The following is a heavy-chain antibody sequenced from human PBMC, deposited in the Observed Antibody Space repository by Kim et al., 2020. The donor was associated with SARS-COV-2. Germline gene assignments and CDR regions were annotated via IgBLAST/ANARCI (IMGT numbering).Heavy chain of an antibody. Sequence: GGSLRLSCAASGFTFSSYAMSWVRQAPGKGLEWVSAISGSGGSTYYADSVKGRFTISRDNSKNTLYLQMNSLRAEDTAVYYCAKDVGLVGATTLSYFDYWGQGTLVTVSS. D-gene: IGHD1-26*01. V-gene: IGHV3-23*01. CDR3: AKDVGLVGATTLSYFDY. CDR1: GFTFSSYA. CDR2: ISGSGGST. J-gene: IGHJ4*02.